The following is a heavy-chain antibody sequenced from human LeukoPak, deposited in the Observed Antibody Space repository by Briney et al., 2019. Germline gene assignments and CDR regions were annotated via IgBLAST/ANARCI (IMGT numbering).Heavy chain of an antibody. CDR1: GFTFSSYG. D-gene: IGHD2-2*01. J-gene: IGHJ4*02. CDR3: AKKYCTSNSCYGIPLDY. Sequence: GGSLRLSCAASGFTFSSYGMHWVRQAPGKGLEWVSGISASGGSTYYVDSVKGRFTISRDNSKNTLYLQMDSLRAEDTAVYYCAKKYCTSNSCYGIPLDYWGQGTLVTVST. V-gene: IGHV3-23*01. CDR2: ISASGGST.